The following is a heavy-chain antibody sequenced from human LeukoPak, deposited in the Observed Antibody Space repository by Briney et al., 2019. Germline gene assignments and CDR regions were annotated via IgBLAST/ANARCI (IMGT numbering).Heavy chain of an antibody. CDR3: AKEYSSGWTSYMDV. J-gene: IGHJ6*03. CDR2: ISSSHNNI. CDR1: GFTFSSYE. Sequence: GGSLRLSCAASGFTFSSYEMNWVRQAPGKGLDWVSSISSSHNNIYYADSVKGRFSISRDNAKNSLFLQMNSLRAEDTAVYYCAKEYSSGWTSYMDVWGKGTTVTISS. V-gene: IGHV3-21*04. D-gene: IGHD6-19*01.